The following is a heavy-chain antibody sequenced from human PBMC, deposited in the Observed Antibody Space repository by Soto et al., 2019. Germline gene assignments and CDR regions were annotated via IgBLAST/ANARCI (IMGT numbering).Heavy chain of an antibody. CDR1: GYTFTSYA. D-gene: IGHD6-6*01. CDR2: INAGNGNT. J-gene: IGHJ4*02. Sequence: ASVKVSCKASGYTFTSYAMHWVRQAPGQRLEWMGWINAGNGNTKYSQKFQGRVTITRDTSASTAYMELSSPRSEDTAVYYCARVALVGSIAARPLDYWGQGTLVTVSS. CDR3: ARVALVGSIAARPLDY. V-gene: IGHV1-3*01.